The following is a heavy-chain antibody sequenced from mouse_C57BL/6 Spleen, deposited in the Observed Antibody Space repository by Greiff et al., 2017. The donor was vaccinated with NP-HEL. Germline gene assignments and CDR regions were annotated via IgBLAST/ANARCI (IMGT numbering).Heavy chain of an antibody. D-gene: IGHD2-1*01. CDR3: AREFYYGKDYAMDY. CDR2: IWSDGST. V-gene: IGHV2-6*03. Sequence: VMLVESGPGLVAPSQSLSITCTVSGFSLTSYGVHWVRQPPGKGLEWLVVIWSDGSTTYNSALKSRLSISKDNSKSQVFLKMNSLQTDDTAMYYCAREFYYGKDYAMDYWGQGTSVTVSS. CDR1: GFSLTSYG. J-gene: IGHJ4*01.